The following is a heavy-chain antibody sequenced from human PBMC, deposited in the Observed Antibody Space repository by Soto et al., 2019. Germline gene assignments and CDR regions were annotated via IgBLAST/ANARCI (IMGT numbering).Heavy chain of an antibody. V-gene: IGHV4-39*01. CDR3: ARQVYSSGWIPNHDAFDI. Sequence: SETLSLTCTVSGGSISSSSYYWGWIRQPPGKGLEWIGSIYYSGSTYYNPSPKSRVTISVDTSKNQFSLKLSSVTAADTAVYYCARQVYSSGWIPNHDAFDIWGQGTMVTVSS. CDR2: IYYSGST. J-gene: IGHJ3*02. CDR1: GGSISSSSYY. D-gene: IGHD6-19*01.